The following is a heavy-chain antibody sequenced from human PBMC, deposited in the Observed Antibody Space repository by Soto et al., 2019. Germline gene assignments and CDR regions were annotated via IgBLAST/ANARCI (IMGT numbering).Heavy chain of an antibody. D-gene: IGHD6-19*01. J-gene: IGHJ1*01. V-gene: IGHV1-69*13. CDR3: ATSSSGWQTEYSQH. CDR2: IIPIFGTA. CDR1: GGTFSSYA. Sequence: GSSVKVSCKASGGTFSSYAIGWVRQAPGQGLEWMAGIIPIFGTANYAQKFQGRVTITADESTSTAYMELSSLRSEDTAVYYCATSSSGWQTEYSQHWGQGTLVTV.